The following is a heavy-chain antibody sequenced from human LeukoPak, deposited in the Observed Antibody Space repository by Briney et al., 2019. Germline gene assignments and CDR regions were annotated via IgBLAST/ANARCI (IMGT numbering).Heavy chain of an antibody. CDR1: GGSSSRSY. CDR2: IYYNGST. D-gene: IGHD2-2*03. Sequence: SETLSLTCTVSGGSSSRSYWSWIRQPPGKGLEWIGYIYYNGSTYYNPSLKSRVTISVDTSKNQFSLKLSSVTAADTAVYYCARVRDRSGYCSSTSCYESRGFDAFDIWGQGTMVTVSS. J-gene: IGHJ3*02. V-gene: IGHV4-59*12. CDR3: ARVRDRSGYCSSTSCYESRGFDAFDI.